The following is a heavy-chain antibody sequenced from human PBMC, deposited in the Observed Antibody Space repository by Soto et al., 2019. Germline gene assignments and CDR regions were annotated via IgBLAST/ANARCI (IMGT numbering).Heavy chain of an antibody. CDR3: ARDRCGVTNCYGHFDF. V-gene: IGHV3-33*01. CDR2: IWFDGSKK. J-gene: IGHJ4*02. Sequence: SGGSLRLSCAASGFSFSSYGMHWVRQAPGKGLEWVAVIWFDGSKKYYADSVKGRFTVSRDNSKNTMYLQMNSLRAEDTAVYYCARDRCGVTNCYGHFDFWGQGSLVTVSS. CDR1: GFSFSSYG. D-gene: IGHD2-2*01.